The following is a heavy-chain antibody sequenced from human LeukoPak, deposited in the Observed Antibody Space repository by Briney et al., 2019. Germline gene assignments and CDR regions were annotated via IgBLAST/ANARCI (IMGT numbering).Heavy chain of an antibody. CDR2: ISYDGSNK. CDR3: ARKTDSSGSGDY. J-gene: IGHJ4*02. Sequence: GGSLRLSCAASGFTFSSYGMHWVRQAPGKGLEWVAVISYDGSNKYYADSVKGRFTISRDNSKNTLYLQMNSLRAEDTAVYYCARKTDSSGSGDYWGQGTLVTVSS. V-gene: IGHV3-30*03. CDR1: GFTFSSYG. D-gene: IGHD3-22*01.